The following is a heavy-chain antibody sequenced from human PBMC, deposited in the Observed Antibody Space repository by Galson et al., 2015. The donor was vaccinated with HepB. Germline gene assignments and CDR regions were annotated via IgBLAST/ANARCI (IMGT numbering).Heavy chain of an antibody. CDR2: IWYDGSNK. Sequence: SLRLSCAASGFTFSSYGMHWVRQAPGKGLEWVAVIWYDGSNKYYADSVKGRFTISRDNSKNTLYPQMNSLRAEDTAVYYCARDWRIAVAADAFDIWGQGTMVTVSS. D-gene: IGHD6-19*01. V-gene: IGHV3-33*08. J-gene: IGHJ3*02. CDR3: ARDWRIAVAADAFDI. CDR1: GFTFSSYG.